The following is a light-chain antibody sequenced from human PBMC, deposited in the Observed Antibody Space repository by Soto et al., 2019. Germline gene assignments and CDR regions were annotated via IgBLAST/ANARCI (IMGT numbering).Light chain of an antibody. J-gene: IGKJ1*01. Sequence: EIVITQSPATLSLSPGERATLSCRASQSVSSNLAWYQQKPGQAPRLLIYGASTRATGIPARFSGSGSGTEFTLTISSLQSEDFAVYYCQQYNNWPETFGQGTKVDIK. CDR2: GAS. CDR1: QSVSSN. CDR3: QQYNNWPET. V-gene: IGKV3-15*01.